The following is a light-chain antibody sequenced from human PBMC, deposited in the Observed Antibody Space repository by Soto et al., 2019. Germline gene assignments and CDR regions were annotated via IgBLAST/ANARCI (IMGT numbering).Light chain of an antibody. CDR2: DAS. CDR1: QSVSNY. Sequence: EIVLTQSPATLSLSPGERATLSCRASQSVSNYLGWYQQKPGQAPRLLIYDASNSATGIPARFGGSGSGTDFTLTISSLEPEDFAVYYCQQRSNWYTFGQGTKLEIK. CDR3: QQRSNWYT. J-gene: IGKJ2*01. V-gene: IGKV3-11*01.